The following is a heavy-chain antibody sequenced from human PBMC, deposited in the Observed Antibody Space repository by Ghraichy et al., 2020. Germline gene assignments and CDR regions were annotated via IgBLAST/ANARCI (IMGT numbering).Heavy chain of an antibody. CDR1: GYTFTSYG. D-gene: IGHD6-6*01. Sequence: ASVKVSCKASGYTFTSYGISWVRQAPGQGLEWMGWISAYNGNTNYAQKLQGRVTMTTDTSTSTAYMELRSLRSDDTAVYYCARMPIAARRSPRYFDYWGQGTLVTVSS. CDR2: ISAYNGNT. CDR3: ARMPIAARRSPRYFDY. V-gene: IGHV1-18*04. J-gene: IGHJ4*02.